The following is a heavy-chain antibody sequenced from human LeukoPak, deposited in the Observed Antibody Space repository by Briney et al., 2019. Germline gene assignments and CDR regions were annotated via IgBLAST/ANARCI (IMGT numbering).Heavy chain of an antibody. CDR2: IYPADSDT. V-gene: IGHV5-51*01. CDR1: GYSFTSYW. Sequence: GESLKISCKGSGYSFTSYWIGWVRQMPGKGLEWMGVIYPADSDTRYRPSFQGQVTISADKSISTAYSQWSSLKASDTALYYCVRRGGPRYCSGGSCYYDYWGQGTLVTVSS. D-gene: IGHD2-15*01. CDR3: VRRGGPRYCSGGSCYYDY. J-gene: IGHJ4*02.